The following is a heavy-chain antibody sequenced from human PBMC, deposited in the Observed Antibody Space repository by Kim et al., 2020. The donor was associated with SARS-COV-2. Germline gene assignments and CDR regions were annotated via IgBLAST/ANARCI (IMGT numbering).Heavy chain of an antibody. V-gene: IGHV1-18*01. D-gene: IGHD3-10*01. J-gene: IGHJ6*02. CDR2: ISPYNGNT. Sequence: ASVKVYCKASGYTLISYGLSWVRQAPGHGPEWMGWISPYNGNTFYAQNLQGRVSMTTDTPTRTAYMELRSLTSDDTAVYYCAREGYYHGSGTYRPPSNYGMDVWGQGTTVAVSS. CDR1: GYTLISYG. CDR3: AREGYYHGSGTYRPPSNYGMDV.